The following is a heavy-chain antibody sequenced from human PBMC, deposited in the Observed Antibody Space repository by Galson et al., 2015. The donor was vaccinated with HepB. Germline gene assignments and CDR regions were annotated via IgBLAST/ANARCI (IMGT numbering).Heavy chain of an antibody. CDR3: ARDGDYGGGS. J-gene: IGHJ5*02. Sequence: SVKVSCKASGYTFTDYGINWVRQAPGQGFEWMGWISGYNGDTIYAQSLQGRIIMTTDTSTSTAYMEQSRLRSDDTAVYYCARDGDYGGGSWGQGTLVIVSS. D-gene: IGHD4-23*01. CDR2: ISGYNGDT. CDR1: GYTFTDYG. V-gene: IGHV1-18*01.